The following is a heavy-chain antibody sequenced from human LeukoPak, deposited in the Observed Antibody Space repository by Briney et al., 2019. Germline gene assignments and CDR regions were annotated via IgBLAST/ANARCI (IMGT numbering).Heavy chain of an antibody. J-gene: IGHJ4*02. CDR2: IIPIFGTA. D-gene: IGHD5-18*01. Sequence: VASVKVSCKASGGTFSSYAISWVRQAPGQGLEWMGGIIPIFGTANYAQKFQGRVTITADESTSTAYMELSSLRSEDTALYYCARRERGYSYVNRDYWGQGTLVTVAS. V-gene: IGHV1-69*01. CDR3: ARRERGYSYVNRDY. CDR1: GGTFSSYA.